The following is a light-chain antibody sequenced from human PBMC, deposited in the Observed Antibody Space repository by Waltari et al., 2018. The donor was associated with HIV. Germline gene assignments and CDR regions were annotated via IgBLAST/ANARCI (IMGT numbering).Light chain of an antibody. CDR3: ISHTSGSTLYV. V-gene: IGLV2-14*01. Sequence: QSALTQPASVSGSPGQSITISCTGTSSDVGGYNYVSWYQQHPGRAPKVVVYEVSNRPSGISNRFSGSKSGNTASLTISGLQAEDEADYYCISHTSGSTLYVFGTGTKVTVL. J-gene: IGLJ1*01. CDR2: EVS. CDR1: SSDVGGYNY.